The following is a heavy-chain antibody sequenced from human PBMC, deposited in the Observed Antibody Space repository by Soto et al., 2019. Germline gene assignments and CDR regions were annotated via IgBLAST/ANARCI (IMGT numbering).Heavy chain of an antibody. CDR1: GYTLTELS. V-gene: IGHV1-24*01. Sequence: ASVKVSCKVSGYTLTELSMHWVRQAPGKGLEWMGGFDPEDGETIYAQKFQGRVTMTEDTSTDTAYMELSSLRSEDTAVYYCATDLKPVHYSSSWYGWGQGTLVTVSS. D-gene: IGHD6-13*01. CDR3: ATDLKPVHYSSSWYG. CDR2: FDPEDGET. J-gene: IGHJ4*02.